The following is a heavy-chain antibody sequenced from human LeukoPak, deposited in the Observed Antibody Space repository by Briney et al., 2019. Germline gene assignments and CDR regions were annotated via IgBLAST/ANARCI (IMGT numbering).Heavy chain of an antibody. CDR2: IYYSGST. D-gene: IGHD3-10*01. CDR3: ARHGSYGSGSYYNNYYGMDV. J-gene: IGHJ6*02. CDR1: GGSISSYY. Sequence: SETLSLTCTVSGGSISSYYWSWIRQPPGKGLDWIGYIYYSGSTNYNPSLKSRVTISVDTSKNQFSLKLSSVTAADTAVYYCARHGSYGSGSYYNNYYGMDVWGQGTTVTVSS. V-gene: IGHV4-59*08.